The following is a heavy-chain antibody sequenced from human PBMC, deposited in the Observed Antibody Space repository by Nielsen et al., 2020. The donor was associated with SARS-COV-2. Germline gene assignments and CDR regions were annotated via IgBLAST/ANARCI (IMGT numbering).Heavy chain of an antibody. CDR1: GFTFSDYY. J-gene: IGHJ1*01. V-gene: IGHV3-11*03. CDR3: ASYYYDSSGRAEYFQH. D-gene: IGHD3-22*01. CDR2: ISSSSSYT. Sequence: GGSLRLSCAASGFTFSDYYMSWIRQAPGKGLEWVSYISSSSSYTNYADSVKGRFTISRDNSKKTLYLQMNSLRAEDTAVYYCASYYYDSSGRAEYFQHWGQGTLVTVSS.